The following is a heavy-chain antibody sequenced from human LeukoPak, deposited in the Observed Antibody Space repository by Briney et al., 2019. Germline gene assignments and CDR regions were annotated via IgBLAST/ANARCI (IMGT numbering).Heavy chain of an antibody. J-gene: IGHJ5*02. D-gene: IGHD2-21*02. Sequence: PGGSLRLSSAASGFPSSSNYMSWVRQAPGKGLEGGSVIYSGGSTYYADSVKGRFTISRDTSKNTLYLQMNSLRAEDTAVYYCAREVRLVVTVTGGWFDPWGQGTLVTVSS. CDR3: AREVRLVVTVTGGWFDP. V-gene: IGHV3-53*01. CDR2: IYSGGST. CDR1: GFPSSSNY.